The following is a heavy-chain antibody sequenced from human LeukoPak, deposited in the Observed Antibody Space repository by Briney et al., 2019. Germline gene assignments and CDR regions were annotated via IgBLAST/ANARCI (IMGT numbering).Heavy chain of an antibody. Sequence: SETLSLTCTVSGGSISSYYWSWIRQPPGKGLEWIGYIYHSGSSNYNPSLKSRVTISVDKSKNQFSLKLSSVTAADTAVYYCARVNHYGGGLYYFDYWGQGTLVTVSS. CDR3: ARVNHYGGGLYYFDY. D-gene: IGHD4-23*01. CDR2: IYHSGSS. J-gene: IGHJ4*02. CDR1: GGSISSYY. V-gene: IGHV4-59*12.